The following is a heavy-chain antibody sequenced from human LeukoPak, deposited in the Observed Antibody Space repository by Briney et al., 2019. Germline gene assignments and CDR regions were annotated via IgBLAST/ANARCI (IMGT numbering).Heavy chain of an antibody. V-gene: IGHV4-34*01. CDR2: IDHTGST. CDR1: VGSFSGYY. D-gene: IGHD6-13*01. J-gene: IGHJ4*02. CDR3: ARAHWYHLGFDC. Sequence: SETLSLTCGVHVGSFSGYYWSWVRQTPGKGLEWLGKIDHTGSTSYNPSLKSRVTISVDTSKNQFSLKLTSVTAADTAVYYCARAHWYHLGFDCWGQGTLVTVSS.